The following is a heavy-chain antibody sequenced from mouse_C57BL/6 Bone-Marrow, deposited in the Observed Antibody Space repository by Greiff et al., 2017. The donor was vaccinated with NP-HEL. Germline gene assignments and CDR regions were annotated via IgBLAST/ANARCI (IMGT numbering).Heavy chain of an antibody. Sequence: VQLQQSVAELVRPGASVKLSCTASGFNIKNTYMHWVKQRPEQGLEWIGRIDPANGNTKYAPKFQGKATMTADTSSNTAYLQLSSLTSQATAIYYCARRVIYYSVRSPFFDVWGTGTPVTVSS. V-gene: IGHV14-3*01. CDR1: GFNIKNTY. CDR3: ARRVIYYSVRSPFFDV. CDR2: IDPANGNT. D-gene: IGHD1-1*01. J-gene: IGHJ1*03.